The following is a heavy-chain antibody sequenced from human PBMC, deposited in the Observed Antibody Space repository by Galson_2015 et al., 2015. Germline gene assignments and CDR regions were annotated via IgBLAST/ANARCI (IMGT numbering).Heavy chain of an antibody. D-gene: IGHD4-17*01. J-gene: IGHJ4*02. CDR3: ASDTCGVDY. CDR1: GFTFSSYG. V-gene: IGHV3-33*01. CDR2: LWYDGSNN. Sequence: SLRFSCAGAGFTFSSYGLHWGRRASGRGRVGGAVLWYDGSNNYYADSVKGRFTISRDNSDNPLYLQMNSLSAADTAVYYCASDTCGVDYWGQGTLVTVSS.